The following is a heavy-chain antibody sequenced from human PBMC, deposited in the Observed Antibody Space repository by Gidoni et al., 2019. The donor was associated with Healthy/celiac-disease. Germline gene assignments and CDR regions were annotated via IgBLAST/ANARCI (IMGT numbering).Heavy chain of an antibody. J-gene: IGHJ4*02. CDR1: GYTFISYA. V-gene: IGHV1-18*01. Sequence: QVQLVQSGAEVKKPGASVKVSCKASGYTFISYAISWVRQAPGQGLEWMGWISSYNGNTKYAQKIQGRVTMTTDTSTNTAYMELRSLRSDDTAVYYCARDLPLRSGSYYPYYFDYWGQGTLVTVSS. CDR3: ARDLPLRSGSYYPYYFDY. CDR2: ISSYNGNT. D-gene: IGHD3-10*01.